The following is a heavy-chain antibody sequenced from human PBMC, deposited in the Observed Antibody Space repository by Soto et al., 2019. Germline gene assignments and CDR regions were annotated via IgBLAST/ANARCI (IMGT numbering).Heavy chain of an antibody. Sequence: GGSLRLSCAASGFTFSSYGMHWVRQAPGKGLEWVAVISYDGSNKYYADSVKGRFTISRDNSKNTLYLQMNSLRAEDTAVYYCAKDMGSSSSYFDYWGQGTLVTVSS. D-gene: IGHD6-13*01. CDR1: GFTFSSYG. CDR3: AKDMGSSSSYFDY. V-gene: IGHV3-30*18. J-gene: IGHJ4*02. CDR2: ISYDGSNK.